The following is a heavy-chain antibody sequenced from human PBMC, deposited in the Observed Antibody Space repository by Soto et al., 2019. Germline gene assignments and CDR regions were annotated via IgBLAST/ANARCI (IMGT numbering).Heavy chain of an antibody. V-gene: IGHV4-59*01. D-gene: IGHD6-19*01. Sequence: SETLSLTCTVSGGSITSFYWSWIRQTPGKGLEWIGHISYTGSTNYNPSLKSRVTIAVDTSKNQLSLTLTSVTAADTAVYYCAREGKGWYDSDYWSQGALVTVSS. CDR3: AREGKGWYDSDY. CDR1: GGSITSFY. J-gene: IGHJ4*02. CDR2: ISYTGST.